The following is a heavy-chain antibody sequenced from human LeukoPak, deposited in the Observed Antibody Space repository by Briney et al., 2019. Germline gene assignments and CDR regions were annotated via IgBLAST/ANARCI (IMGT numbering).Heavy chain of an antibody. CDR1: GGTFSTYS. Sequence: SVKVSCKASGGTFSTYSISWVRQAPGQGLEWMGRIIPIFGTTIYAQESQGGVTMTTDESTSTAYMELSSLRSEDTAVYYCARDNPLHCTGGECYRLNWFGPWGQGTQVTASS. J-gene: IGHJ5*02. CDR2: IIPIFGTT. CDR3: ARDNPLHCTGGECYRLNWFGP. D-gene: IGHD2-8*02. V-gene: IGHV1-69*05.